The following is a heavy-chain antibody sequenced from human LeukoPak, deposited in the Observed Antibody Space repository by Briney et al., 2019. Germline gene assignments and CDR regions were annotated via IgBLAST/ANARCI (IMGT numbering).Heavy chain of an antibody. V-gene: IGHV1-18*01. D-gene: IGHD6-6*01. Sequence: ASVKVSCKASGYTFTSYGISWVRQAPGQGLEWMGWISAYNGNTNYAQKLQGRVTMTTDTSTSTAYMELRSLRSDDTAVYYCATFIQAAARGYNFDYWGQGTLVTVSS. CDR1: GYTFTSYG. CDR3: ATFIQAAARGYNFDY. J-gene: IGHJ4*02. CDR2: ISAYNGNT.